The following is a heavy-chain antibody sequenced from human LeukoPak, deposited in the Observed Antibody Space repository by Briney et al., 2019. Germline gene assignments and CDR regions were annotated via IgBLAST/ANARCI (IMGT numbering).Heavy chain of an antibody. Sequence: SETLSLTCTVSGGSISSYYWSWIRQPPGKGLEWIGYIYYSGGTKYNPSLKSRVAISVDTSKNQFSLKLSSVTAADTDVYYCARHFTSYCGGDCYFPVYFDLWGRGTLVTVSP. CDR2: IYYSGGT. D-gene: IGHD2-21*02. V-gene: IGHV4-59*08. CDR1: GGSISSYY. J-gene: IGHJ2*01. CDR3: ARHFTSYCGGDCYFPVYFDL.